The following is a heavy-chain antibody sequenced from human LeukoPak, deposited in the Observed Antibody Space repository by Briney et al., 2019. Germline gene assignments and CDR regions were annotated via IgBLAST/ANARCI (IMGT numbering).Heavy chain of an antibody. CDR2: ISSSGSTI. V-gene: IGHV3-11*01. Sequence: GGSLRLSCAASGFTFSDYYMSWIRQAPGKGLEWVSYISSSGSTIYYADSVKGRFTISRDNAKNSLYLQMNSLRAEDTALYYCAKGDYYDSSGSDYWGQGTLVTVSS. J-gene: IGHJ4*02. D-gene: IGHD3-22*01. CDR1: GFTFSDYY. CDR3: AKGDYYDSSGSDY.